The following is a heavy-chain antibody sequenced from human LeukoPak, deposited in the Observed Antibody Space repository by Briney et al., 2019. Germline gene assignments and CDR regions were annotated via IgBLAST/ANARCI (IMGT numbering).Heavy chain of an antibody. D-gene: IGHD5-18*01. CDR2: INHSGST. CDR3: ARDIGRGYSYGSDY. V-gene: IGHV4-34*01. CDR1: GGSFSGYY. J-gene: IGHJ4*02. Sequence: KPSETLSLTCAVYGGSFSGYYWSWIRQPPGKGLEWIGEINHSGSTNYNPSLKSRVTISVDTSKNQFSLKLSSVTAADTAVYYCARDIGRGYSYGSDYWGQGTLVTVSS.